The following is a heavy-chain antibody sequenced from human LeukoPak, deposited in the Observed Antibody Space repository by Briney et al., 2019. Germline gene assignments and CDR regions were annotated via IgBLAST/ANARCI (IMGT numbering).Heavy chain of an antibody. V-gene: IGHV5-10-1*01. Sequence: GESLKISCKGSGYSFTSYWISWVRQMPGKGLEWMGRIDPSDSCTNYSPSFQGHVTISADKSISTAYLQWSSLKASDTAMYYCARTPLYCSGGSCSLGGWGQGTLVTVSS. CDR2: IDPSDSCT. J-gene: IGHJ4*02. CDR3: ARTPLYCSGGSCSLGG. CDR1: GYSFTSYW. D-gene: IGHD2-15*01.